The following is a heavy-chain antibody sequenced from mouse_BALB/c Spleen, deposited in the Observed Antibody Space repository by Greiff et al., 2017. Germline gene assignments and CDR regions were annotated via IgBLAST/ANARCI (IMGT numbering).Heavy chain of an antibody. Sequence: VQLQQSGAELVRPGSSVKISCKASGYAFSSYWMNWVKQRPGQGLEWIGQIYPGDGDTNYNGKFKGKATLTADKSSSTAYMQLSSLTSEDSAVYFCARVYYYGRSDAMEYWGEGTSVTVSS. D-gene: IGHD1-1*01. J-gene: IGHJ4*01. CDR1: GYAFSSYW. V-gene: IGHV1-80*01. CDR2: IYPGDGDT. CDR3: ARVYYYGRSDAMEY.